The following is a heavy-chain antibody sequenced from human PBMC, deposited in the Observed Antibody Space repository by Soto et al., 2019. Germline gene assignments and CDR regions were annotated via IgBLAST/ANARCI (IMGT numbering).Heavy chain of an antibody. V-gene: IGHV3-23*01. CDR2: ISGSDGRT. J-gene: IGHJ5*02. CDR1: GFTFSSYA. D-gene: IGHD3-22*01. Sequence: GGSLRLSCAASGFTFSSYAMTWVRQAPGKGLEWVSGISGSDGRTYYADSVKGRFTISRDDSKSTLYLQMNSLRAEDTAVYYCAKDRFRTYYDSGGSIYGWFEPWGQGALVNVSS. CDR3: AKDRFRTYYDSGGSIYGWFEP.